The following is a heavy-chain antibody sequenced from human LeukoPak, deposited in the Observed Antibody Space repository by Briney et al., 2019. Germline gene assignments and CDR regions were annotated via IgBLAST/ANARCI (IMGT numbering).Heavy chain of an antibody. CDR3: ARAYCGGDCVPDYYYYMDV. CDR2: IYTSGST. J-gene: IGHJ6*03. Sequence: SETLSLTCTVSGGSISSYYWSWLRQPAGKGLEWIGRIYTSGSTNYNPSLKSRVTLSVDTSKNQFSLKLSSVTAADTAVYYCARAYCGGDCVPDYYYYMDVWGKGTTVTVSS. D-gene: IGHD2-21*01. CDR1: GGSISSYY. V-gene: IGHV4-4*07.